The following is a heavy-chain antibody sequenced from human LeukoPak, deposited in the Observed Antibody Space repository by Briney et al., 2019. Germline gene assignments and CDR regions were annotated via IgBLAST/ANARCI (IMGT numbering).Heavy chain of an antibody. CDR3: ARDSYGDYVGY. D-gene: IGHD4-17*01. Sequence: SGGSLRLSCAASGFTFSSYEMNWVRQAPGKGLEWVANIKQDGSEKYYVDSVKGRFTISRDNAKNSLYLQMNSLRAEDTAVYYCARDSYGDYVGYWGQGTLVTVSS. J-gene: IGHJ4*02. CDR2: IKQDGSEK. CDR1: GFTFSSYE. V-gene: IGHV3-7*01.